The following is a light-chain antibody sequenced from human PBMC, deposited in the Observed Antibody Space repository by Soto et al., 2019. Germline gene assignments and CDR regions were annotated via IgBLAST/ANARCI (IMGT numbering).Light chain of an antibody. CDR1: QSVTDRY. J-gene: IGKJ5*01. CDR3: QQYSPPLT. V-gene: IGKV3-20*01. Sequence: EIVLTQSPGALSLSPGERAALSCRASQSVTDRYLAWYQQKPGQAPRLLIYGASKRATGIPDRFSGSGSGTDFTLTISRLAPEDFAVYYCQQYSPPLTFGQGTRLEIK. CDR2: GAS.